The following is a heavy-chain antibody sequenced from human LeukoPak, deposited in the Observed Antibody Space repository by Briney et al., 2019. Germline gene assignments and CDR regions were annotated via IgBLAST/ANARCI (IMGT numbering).Heavy chain of an antibody. Sequence: SVKVSCKASGYTFTSYGISWVRQAPGQGLEWMGGIIPIFGTANYAQKFQGRVTITADESTSTAYMELSSLRSEDTAVYYCARDSGREPTVDYWGQGTLVTVSS. D-gene: IGHD1-26*01. J-gene: IGHJ4*02. V-gene: IGHV1-69*13. CDR3: ARDSGREPTVDY. CDR2: IIPIFGTA. CDR1: GYTFTSYG.